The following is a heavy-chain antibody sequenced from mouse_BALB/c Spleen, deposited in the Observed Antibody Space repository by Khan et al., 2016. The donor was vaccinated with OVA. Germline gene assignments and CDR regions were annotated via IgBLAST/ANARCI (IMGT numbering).Heavy chain of an antibody. CDR3: ARNYDYDEGLAY. Sequence: QVQLQQSGPGLVQPSQSLSITCTVSGFSLTTYGVHWVRQSPGKGLEWLGVIWSGGSTDYNAPFISRLSISKDSSKSQVFFKMNSLQVNDTAIYYCARNYDYDEGLAYWGQETLVTVSA. V-gene: IGHV2-2*02. CDR2: IWSGGST. CDR1: GFSLTTYG. J-gene: IGHJ3*01. D-gene: IGHD2-4*01.